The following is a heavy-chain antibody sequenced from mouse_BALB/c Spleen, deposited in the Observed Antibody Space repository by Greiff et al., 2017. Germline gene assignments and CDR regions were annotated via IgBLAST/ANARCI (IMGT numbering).Heavy chain of an antibody. D-gene: IGHD4-1*01. CDR1: GFTFSSYG. Sequence: EVQRVESGGGLVKPGGSLKLSCAASGFTFSSYGMSWVRQTPDKRLELVATINSNGGSTYYPESVKGRFTISRANAKNTLYLQMSSLKSEDTAMYYCARLGYYAMDYWGQGTSVTVCS. J-gene: IGHJ4*01. CDR3: ARLGYYAMDY. CDR2: INSNGGST. V-gene: IGHV5-6-3*01.